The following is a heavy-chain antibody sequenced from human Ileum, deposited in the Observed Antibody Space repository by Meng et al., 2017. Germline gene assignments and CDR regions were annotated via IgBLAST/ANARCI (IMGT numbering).Heavy chain of an antibody. D-gene: IGHD6-19*01. CDR3: ARADSSGWYFLFY. V-gene: IGHV7-4-1*02. Sequence: QLPLVHSVSRVKKPVASVKLSCKASGYLFTTYAINGVRQAPGQGLEWMGWINTNTGNPTYAQGFTGRFVFSLDTSVSTAYLQISSLKAEDTAVYYCARADSSGWYFLFYWGQGTLVTVSS. CDR1: GYLFTTYA. J-gene: IGHJ4*02. CDR2: INTNTGNP.